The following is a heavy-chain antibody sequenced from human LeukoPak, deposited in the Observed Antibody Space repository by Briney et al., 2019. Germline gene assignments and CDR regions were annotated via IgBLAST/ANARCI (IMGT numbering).Heavy chain of an antibody. Sequence: GGSLRLSCAASGFTFSSYSMNWVRQAPGKGLEWVSSISSSSSYIYYADSVKGRFTISRDNAKNSLYLQMNSLRAEDTAVYYCARDPGWEQWQNWFDPWGQGTLVTVSS. D-gene: IGHD6-19*01. J-gene: IGHJ5*02. CDR2: ISSSSSYI. CDR3: ARDPGWEQWQNWFDP. CDR1: GFTFSSYS. V-gene: IGHV3-21*01.